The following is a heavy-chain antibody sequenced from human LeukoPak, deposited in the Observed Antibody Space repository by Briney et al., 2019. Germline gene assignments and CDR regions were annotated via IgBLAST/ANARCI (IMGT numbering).Heavy chain of an antibody. V-gene: IGHV3-49*03. J-gene: IGHJ6*03. CDR1: GFTFGDYA. D-gene: IGHD2-2*01. CDR2: IRSKAYGGTT. CDR3: TRDRAVHKKPTRYYCSSTSCPPYYYYYMDV. Sequence: GGSLRLSCTASGFTFGDYAMSWFRQAPGKGLEWVGFIRSKAYGGTTEYAASVKGRFTISRDDSKSIAYLQMNSLKTEDTAVYYCTRDRAVHKKPTRYYCSSTSCPPYYYYYMDVWGKGTTVTVSS.